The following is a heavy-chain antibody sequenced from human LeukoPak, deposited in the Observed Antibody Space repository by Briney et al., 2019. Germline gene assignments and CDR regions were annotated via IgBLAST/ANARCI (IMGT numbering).Heavy chain of an antibody. J-gene: IGHJ6*02. V-gene: IGHV3-30-3*01. Sequence: PGGSLRLSCAASGFTFSSYAMHWVRQAPGKGLEWVAVISYDGSNKYYADSVKGRFTISRDNSKNTLYLQMNSLRAEDTAVYYCARAQEQDYDSSGYSKYYYYGMDVWGQGTTVTASS. CDR1: GFTFSSYA. CDR2: ISYDGSNK. D-gene: IGHD3-22*01. CDR3: ARAQEQDYDSSGYSKYYYYGMDV.